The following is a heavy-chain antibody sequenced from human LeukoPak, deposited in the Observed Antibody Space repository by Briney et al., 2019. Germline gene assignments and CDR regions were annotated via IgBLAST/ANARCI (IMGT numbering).Heavy chain of an antibody. CDR1: GFTFSTYP. CDR3: AKDLYSLIIVVLDY. D-gene: IGHD2-21*01. Sequence: PGGSLRLSCAASGFTFSTYPMSWVRQAPGKGLEWVSAISGSGDSTHYADSVKGRFTISRDISKNTLYLQMNSLRAEDTAVYYCAKDLYSLIIVVLDYWGQGTLVTVSS. V-gene: IGHV3-23*01. CDR2: ISGSGDST. J-gene: IGHJ4*02.